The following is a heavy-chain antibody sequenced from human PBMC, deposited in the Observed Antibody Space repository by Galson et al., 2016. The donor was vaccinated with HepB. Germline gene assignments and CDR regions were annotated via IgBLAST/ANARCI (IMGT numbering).Heavy chain of an antibody. Sequence: SLRLSCAASGFTFSSYAMYWVRQAPGKGLEYVSAISSNGGSTYYADSVKGRFTISRDNSKNTLYLQTSSLRAEDTAVYYCVKRGQERSFDYWGQGTLVTVSS. CDR3: VKRGQERSFDY. J-gene: IGHJ4*02. CDR2: ISSNGGST. D-gene: IGHD1-26*01. CDR1: GFTFSSYA. V-gene: IGHV3-64D*08.